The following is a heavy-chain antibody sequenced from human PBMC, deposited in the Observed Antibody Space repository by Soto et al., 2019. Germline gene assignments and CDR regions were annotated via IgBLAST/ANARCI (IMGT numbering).Heavy chain of an antibody. V-gene: IGHV4-4*07. CDR3: ARSIAAVAYDWFDP. CDR1: GGSVSSYY. J-gene: IGHJ5*02. D-gene: IGHD6-13*01. CDR2: IYTSGST. Sequence: SETLSLTCTVSGGSVSSYYWSWIRQPAGKGLEWVGRIYTSGSTNYNPSLKSRVTVSVDTSKNQFSLKLSSVTAADTAVYYCARSIAAVAYDWFDPWGQGTLVTVSS.